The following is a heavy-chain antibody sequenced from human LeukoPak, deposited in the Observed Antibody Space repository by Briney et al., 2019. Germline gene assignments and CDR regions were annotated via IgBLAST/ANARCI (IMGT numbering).Heavy chain of an antibody. V-gene: IGHV4-4*07. CDR3: ATVTMVRGLTLDY. CDR1: GGSISTYY. Sequence: SETLSLTCTVSGGSISTYYWSWIRQPAGKGLEWIGRIYSSGSTNYNPSLKSRFTMSVDTSKNQFSLKLRSVTAADTAVYYCATVTMVRGLTLDYWGQGTLVTVSS. D-gene: IGHD3-10*01. J-gene: IGHJ4*02. CDR2: IYSSGST.